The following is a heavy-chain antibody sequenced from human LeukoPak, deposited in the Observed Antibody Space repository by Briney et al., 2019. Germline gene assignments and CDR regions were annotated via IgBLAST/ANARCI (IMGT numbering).Heavy chain of an antibody. Sequence: GGSLRLSCAASGFIFSDYSMNWVRQAPGKGLEWISYISSSSSTIYYADSVKGRFTISRDNAKSALYLQMNSLRAEDTAVYYCTRGLHLPDYLSPYWGQGTLVTVSS. V-gene: IGHV3-48*01. CDR1: GFIFSDYS. D-gene: IGHD4-11*01. CDR3: TRGLHLPDYLSPY. J-gene: IGHJ4*02. CDR2: ISSSSSTI.